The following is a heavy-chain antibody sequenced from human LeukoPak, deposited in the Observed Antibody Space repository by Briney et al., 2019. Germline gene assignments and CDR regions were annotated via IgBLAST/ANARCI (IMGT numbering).Heavy chain of an antibody. D-gene: IGHD4-17*01. CDR1: DDSFSSHY. Sequence: SETLSLTCAVSDDSFSSHYWTWIRQPPGKGLEWIGYISYIGSTNYSPSLKSRVTISIDTSRNQFSLRLSSVTAADTTVYYCARDLVTVTKGFDIWGQGTMVSVSS. J-gene: IGHJ3*02. CDR3: ARDLVTVTKGFDI. CDR2: ISYIGST. V-gene: IGHV4-59*11.